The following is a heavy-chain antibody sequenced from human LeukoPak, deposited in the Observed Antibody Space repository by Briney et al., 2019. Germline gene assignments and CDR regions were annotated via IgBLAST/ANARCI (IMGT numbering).Heavy chain of an antibody. V-gene: IGHV3-21*01. Sequence: GGSLRLSCAASGFTFSSYSMNWARQAPGKGLEWVSSISSSSSYIYYADSVKGRFTISRDNAKNSLYLKINSARAEDTAVYYCASGVGKSDYGDYVIYWGQGTLVTVSS. J-gene: IGHJ4*02. CDR1: GFTFSSYS. CDR2: ISSSSSYI. CDR3: ASGVGKSDYGDYVIY. D-gene: IGHD4-17*01.